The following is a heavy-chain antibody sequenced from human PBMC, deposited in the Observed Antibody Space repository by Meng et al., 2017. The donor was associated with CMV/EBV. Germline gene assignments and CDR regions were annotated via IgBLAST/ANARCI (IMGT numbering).Heavy chain of an antibody. D-gene: IGHD1-7*01. V-gene: IGHV4-39*07. J-gene: IGHJ5*02. Sequence: SETLSLTCTVSGGSISSSNYYWGWIRQPPGKGLEWIGSIYYSGSTYYNPSLKSRVTISVDTSKNQFSLKLSSVTAADTAVYYCARYPPKELELQGFDPWGQGTLVTVSS. CDR3: ARYPPKELELQGFDP. CDR1: GGSISSSNYY. CDR2: IYYSGST.